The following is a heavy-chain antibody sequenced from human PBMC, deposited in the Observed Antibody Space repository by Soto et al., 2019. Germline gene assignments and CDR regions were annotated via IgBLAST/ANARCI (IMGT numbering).Heavy chain of an antibody. Sequence: SETLSLTCTVSGGSISSYYWSWIRQPPGKGLEWIGYIYYSGSTNYNPSLKSRVTISVDMSKNQFSLKLSSVTAEDTALYYCARHGDYSDDPSYLSFDDWGQGTLVTVSS. CDR2: IYYSGST. V-gene: IGHV4-59*08. CDR3: ARHGDYSDDPSYLSFDD. J-gene: IGHJ5*02. D-gene: IGHD4-17*01. CDR1: GGSISSYY.